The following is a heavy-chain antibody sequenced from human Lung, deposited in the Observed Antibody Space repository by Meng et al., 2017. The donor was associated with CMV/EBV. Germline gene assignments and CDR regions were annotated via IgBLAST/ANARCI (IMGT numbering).Heavy chain of an antibody. V-gene: IGHV1-18*01. CDR2: ISGYNGNT. Sequence: ASXXVSXKASDYTFSSYGISWVRQAPGQGLEWMGWISGYNGNTNYAQRLQGRVIMTTDTSTSTAYMELRSLRFDDTAVYYCARDRAMGSSWFDPWGQGTLVTVSS. CDR1: DYTFSSYG. D-gene: IGHD2-2*01. CDR3: ARDRAMGSSWFDP. J-gene: IGHJ5*02.